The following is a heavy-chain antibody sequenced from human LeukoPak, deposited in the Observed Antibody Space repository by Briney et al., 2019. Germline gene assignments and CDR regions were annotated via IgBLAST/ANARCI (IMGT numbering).Heavy chain of an antibody. D-gene: IGHD4-23*01. Sequence: GGSLRLSCAASGFTFSGYWMHWVRQAPGKGLVWVSHIDSDGSSTNYADSVKGRFTISRDNSKNTLYLQMNSLRAEDTAVYYCAKVNRGDYGGIIYYFDYWGQGTLVTVSS. V-gene: IGHV3-74*01. CDR1: GFTFSGYW. CDR2: IDSDGSST. J-gene: IGHJ4*02. CDR3: AKVNRGDYGGIIYYFDY.